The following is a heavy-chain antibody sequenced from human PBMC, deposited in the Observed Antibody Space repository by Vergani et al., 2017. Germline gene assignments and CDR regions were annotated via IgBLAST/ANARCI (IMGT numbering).Heavy chain of an antibody. CDR3: ARDREYYEDSSGHYLFDY. Sequence: QVQLVESGGGVVQPGRSLRLSCAASGFTFSSYGMHWVRQAPGKGLEWVAVILYDGSNKYYADSVKGRFTISRDNSKNTLYLQMNSLRAEDTAVYYCARDREYYEDSSGHYLFDYWGQGTLVTVSA. CDR2: ILYDGSNK. V-gene: IGHV3-33*01. J-gene: IGHJ4*02. D-gene: IGHD3-22*01. CDR1: GFTFSSYG.